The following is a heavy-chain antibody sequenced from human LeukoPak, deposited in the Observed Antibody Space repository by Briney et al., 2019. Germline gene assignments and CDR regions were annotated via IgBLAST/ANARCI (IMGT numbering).Heavy chain of an antibody. Sequence: ASVKVSCKASGYTFTSYCMHWVGRAPGQGLEWMGIINPSGGSTSYAQKFQGKVTMTRDTSTSTVYMELSSLRSEDAAVYYCARRSDWLPGMNVWGQGTTVTVSS. CDR1: GYTFTSYC. CDR2: INPSGGST. V-gene: IGHV1-46*01. CDR3: ARRSDWLPGMNV. D-gene: IGHD3-3*01. J-gene: IGHJ6*02.